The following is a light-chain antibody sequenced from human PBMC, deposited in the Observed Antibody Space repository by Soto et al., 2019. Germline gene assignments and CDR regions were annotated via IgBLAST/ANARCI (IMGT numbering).Light chain of an antibody. V-gene: IGKV3-20*01. Sequence: EIVLTQSPGTLSLSPGKIATLSCRASQSVSSSYLAWYQQKPGQAPRFLIYGASSRATGIPDRFSGSGSGTDFTLTISRLETEDFAVYYCQQYGSSPPITFGQGTRLEIK. CDR2: GAS. CDR3: QQYGSSPPIT. J-gene: IGKJ5*01. CDR1: QSVSSSY.